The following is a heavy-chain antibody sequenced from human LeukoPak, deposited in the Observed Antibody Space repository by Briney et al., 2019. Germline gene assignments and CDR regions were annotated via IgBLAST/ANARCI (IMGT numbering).Heavy chain of an antibody. CDR3: ARVLSAWSFEYYYDSSGAPSDY. Sequence: GGSLRLSCAASGFTFSSYSMNWVRQAPGKGLEWVSSISSSSSYIYYADSVKGRFTISRDNAKNSLYLQMNSLRAEDTAVYYCARVLSAWSFEYYYDSSGAPSDYWGQGTLVTVSS. CDR1: GFTFSSYS. D-gene: IGHD3-22*01. CDR2: ISSSSSYI. V-gene: IGHV3-21*01. J-gene: IGHJ4*02.